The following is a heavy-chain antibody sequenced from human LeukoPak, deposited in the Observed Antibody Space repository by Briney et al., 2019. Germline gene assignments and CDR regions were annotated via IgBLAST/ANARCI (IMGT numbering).Heavy chain of an antibody. J-gene: IGHJ5*02. CDR2: IIPIFGTA. CDR1: GGTFSSYA. D-gene: IGHD1-26*01. V-gene: IGHV1-69*13. Sequence: SVKVSCKASGGTFSSYAISWVRQAPGQGLEWMGGIIPIFGTANYAQKFQGRVTITADESTSTAYMELSSLRSDDTAVYYCARDHSGSYSDWFDPWGQGTLVTVSS. CDR3: ARDHSGSYSDWFDP.